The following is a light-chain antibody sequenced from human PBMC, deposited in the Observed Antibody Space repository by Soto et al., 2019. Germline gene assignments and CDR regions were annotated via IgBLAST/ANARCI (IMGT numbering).Light chain of an antibody. CDR3: CSSAGTYTSV. V-gene: IGLV2-11*01. Sequence: QSALTQPRSVSGSPGQSVTISCTGTSSDVGGYNYVSWYQQHPGKAPKLMIYDVSKRPSGVPDRFSGSKSCNTASLSISGLQAEDEADYYCCSSAGTYTSVFGGGTKVTVL. J-gene: IGLJ3*02. CDR2: DVS. CDR1: SSDVGGYNY.